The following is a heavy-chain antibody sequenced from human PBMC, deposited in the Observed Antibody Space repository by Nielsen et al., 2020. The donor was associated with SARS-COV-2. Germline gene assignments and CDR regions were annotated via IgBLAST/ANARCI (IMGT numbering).Heavy chain of an antibody. CDR3: TRGFYSHSDY. Sequence: GALKISCAGSGFSFSNYSMNWVRQAPGKGLEWVSSISGDSYYIFYSDSVKGRFTISRGNGKNSLFLQMNSLRSEDTALYYCTRGFYSHSDYWGQGTLVTVSS. V-gene: IGHV3-21*01. CDR2: ISGDSYYI. D-gene: IGHD2-15*01. J-gene: IGHJ4*02. CDR1: GFSFSNYS.